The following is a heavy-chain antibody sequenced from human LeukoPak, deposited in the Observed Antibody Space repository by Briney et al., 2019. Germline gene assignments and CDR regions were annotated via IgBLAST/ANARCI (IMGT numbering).Heavy chain of an antibody. CDR2: ISYSGDST. CDR1: GYTFSSYA. J-gene: IGHJ5*02. V-gene: IGHV3-23*01. D-gene: IGHD5-24*01. CDR3: AKDDCRDGYNCPWDNWFDP. Sequence: PGGSLRLSCAASGYTFSSYAVSWVRQAPGKGLEWVSGISYSGDSTYYADSVKGRFTIPRDNSKNTLYLQMNGLRVDDTAVYYCAKDDCRDGYNCPWDNWFDPWGQGTLVTVSS.